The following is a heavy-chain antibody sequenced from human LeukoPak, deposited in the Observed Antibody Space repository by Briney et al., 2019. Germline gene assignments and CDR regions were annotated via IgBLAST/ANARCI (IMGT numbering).Heavy chain of an antibody. Sequence: GGSLRLSCAAPGFTVSSNYMSWVRQAPGKGLEWVSVIYSGGSTYYADSVKGRFTISRDNSKNTLYLQMNSLRAEDTAVYYCARVDGGFGVAKGYYYYMDAWGKGTTVTVSS. CDR3: ARVDGGFGVAKGYYYYMDA. CDR1: GFTVSSNY. CDR2: IYSGGST. V-gene: IGHV3-66*02. D-gene: IGHD3-3*01. J-gene: IGHJ6*03.